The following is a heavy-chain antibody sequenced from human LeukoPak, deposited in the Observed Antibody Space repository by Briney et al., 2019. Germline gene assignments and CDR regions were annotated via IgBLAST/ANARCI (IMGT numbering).Heavy chain of an antibody. CDR2: IKQDGSEK. D-gene: IGHD5-24*01. CDR3: ARVGSQDGYKFDY. Sequence: GGSLRLSCAASGFTFSSYWMSWVRQAPGKGLEWVANIKQDGSEKYYVDSVKGRFTISRDNAKNSLYLQMNSLRAEDTAVYYCARVGSQDGYKFDYWGQGTLVTVSS. V-gene: IGHV3-7*01. CDR1: GFTFSSYW. J-gene: IGHJ4*02.